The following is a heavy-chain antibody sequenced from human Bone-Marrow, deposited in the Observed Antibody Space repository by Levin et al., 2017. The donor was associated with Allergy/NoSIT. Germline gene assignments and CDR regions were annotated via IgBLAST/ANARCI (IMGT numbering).Heavy chain of an antibody. CDR2: ISRDGKNT. CDR1: GFIFNNYG. J-gene: IGHJ4*02. D-gene: IGHD3-10*01. CDR3: VKGGEILLDFDH. Sequence: PGGSLRLSCSASGFIFNNYGMHWVRQAPGKGLDFVAAISRDGKNTHYATSVKGRFTISRDTSKNTVYLQMSSLVVEDTAVYYCVKGGEILLDFDHWGQGTLVSVSS. V-gene: IGHV3-64D*06.